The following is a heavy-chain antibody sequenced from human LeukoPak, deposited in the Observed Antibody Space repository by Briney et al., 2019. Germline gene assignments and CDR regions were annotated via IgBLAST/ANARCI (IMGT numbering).Heavy chain of an antibody. J-gene: IGHJ4*02. Sequence: GGSLRLSCAASGFSFNNYWMSWVRQAPGKGLEWVANIKQDGSEKYYVDSVKGRFTISRDNAKNSLYLQMNSLRAEDTAVYFCAREILSGKDGYSYFDYWGQGTLVSVSS. V-gene: IGHV3-7*03. CDR1: GFSFNNYW. CDR3: AREILSGKDGYSYFDY. D-gene: IGHD5-24*01. CDR2: IKQDGSEK.